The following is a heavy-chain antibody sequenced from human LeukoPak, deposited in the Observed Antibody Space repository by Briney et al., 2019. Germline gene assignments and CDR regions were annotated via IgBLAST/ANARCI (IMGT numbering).Heavy chain of an antibody. V-gene: IGHV3-74*01. D-gene: IGHD3-3*01. J-gene: IGHJ4*02. Sequence: PGGSLRLSCAVSGFTFSSYWMHWVRQAPGKGLVWVSRINSDGSSANYADSVKGRFTISRDNAKNTLYLQMNSLRAEDTAVYYCARAPGGLYSDSYHNLDYWGQGTLVTVSS. CDR2: INSDGSSA. CDR3: ARAPGGLYSDSYHNLDY. CDR1: GFTFSSYW.